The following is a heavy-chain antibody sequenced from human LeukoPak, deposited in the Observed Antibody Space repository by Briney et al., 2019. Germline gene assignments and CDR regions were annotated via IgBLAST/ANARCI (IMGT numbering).Heavy chain of an antibody. J-gene: IGHJ5*02. CDR1: GFTFSSYG. CDR2: ISYDGSNK. CDR3: AKAYYGSGRPNWFDP. Sequence: GGSLRLSCAASGFTFSSYGMHWVRQAPGKGLEWVAVISYDGSNKYYADSVKGRFTISRDNSKNTLYLQMNSLRAEDTAVYYCAKAYYGSGRPNWFDPWGQGTLVTVSS. D-gene: IGHD3-10*01. V-gene: IGHV3-30*18.